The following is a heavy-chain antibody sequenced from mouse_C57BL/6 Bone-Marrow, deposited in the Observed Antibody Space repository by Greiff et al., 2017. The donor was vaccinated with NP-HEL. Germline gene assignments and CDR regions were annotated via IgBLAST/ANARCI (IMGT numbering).Heavy chain of an antibody. CDR1: GYSITSGYY. CDR3: ARDQFYGYDVGYYAMDY. J-gene: IGHJ4*01. CDR2: ISYDGSN. V-gene: IGHV3-6*01. Sequence: DVQLQESGPGLVKPSQSLSLTCSVTGYSITSGYYWNWIRQFPGNKLEWMGYISYDGSNNYNPSLKNRISITRDTSKNQFFLKLNSVTTEDTATYYCARDQFYGYDVGYYAMDYWGQGTSVTVSS. D-gene: IGHD2-2*01.